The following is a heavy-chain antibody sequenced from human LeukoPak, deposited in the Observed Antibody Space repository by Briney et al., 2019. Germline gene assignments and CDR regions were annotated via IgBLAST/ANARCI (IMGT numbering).Heavy chain of an antibody. Sequence: PSETLSLTCTVSGGSISSGSYYWSWIRQPAGKGLEWIGRIYTSGSTNYNPSLKSRVTISVDTSKNQFSLKLSSVTAADTAVYYCARSIVVVPAAPHGAFDIWGQGTMVTVSS. J-gene: IGHJ3*02. D-gene: IGHD2-2*01. CDR1: GGSISSGSYY. CDR3: ARSIVVVPAAPHGAFDI. V-gene: IGHV4-61*02. CDR2: IYTSGST.